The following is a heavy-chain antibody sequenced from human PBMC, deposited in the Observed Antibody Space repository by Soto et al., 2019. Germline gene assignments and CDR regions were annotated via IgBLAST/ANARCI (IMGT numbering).Heavy chain of an antibody. V-gene: IGHV3-48*02. D-gene: IGHD3-16*01. CDR1: GFTFSSYS. CDR3: ARSRAYGRYAFDY. J-gene: IGHJ4*02. Sequence: EVQLVESGGGLVQPGGSLRLSCAASGFTFSSYSMNWVRQAPGKGLEWVSYISSSSSTIYYTDSVKGRFTISRDNANNSLYLQMSSLRDDDTAVYYWARSRAYGRYAFDYWGQGTLVTVSS. CDR2: ISSSSSTI.